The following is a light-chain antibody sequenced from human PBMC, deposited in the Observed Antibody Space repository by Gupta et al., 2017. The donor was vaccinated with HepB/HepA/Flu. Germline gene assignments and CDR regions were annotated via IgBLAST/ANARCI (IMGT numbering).Light chain of an antibody. CDR1: QNVLYSSNNKNY. CDR3: QQYHSTPFT. CDR2: CAS. Sequence: DIVMTQSPDSLAVSLGERATINCKYSQNVLYSSNNKNYLSWFQQKPGQPPKLLIYCASTRESGVPDRFSGSGSGTDFTLTISSLQAEDVAVYYCQQYHSTPFTFGPGTKVEIK. V-gene: IGKV4-1*01. J-gene: IGKJ3*01.